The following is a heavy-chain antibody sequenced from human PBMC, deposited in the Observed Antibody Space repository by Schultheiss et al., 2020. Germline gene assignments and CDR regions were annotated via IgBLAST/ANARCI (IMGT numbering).Heavy chain of an antibody. J-gene: IGHJ4*02. CDR1: GGSISSGGYS. CDR2: IYHSGST. V-gene: IGHV4-30-2*05. Sequence: SETLSLTCAVSGGSISSGGYSWSWIRQPPGKGLEWIGYIYHSGSTYYNPSLKSLVTISVDTSKNQFSLKLSSVTAADTAVYYCARGSYGGNSIYFDYWGQGTLVTVSS. CDR3: ARGSYGGNSIYFDY. D-gene: IGHD4-23*01.